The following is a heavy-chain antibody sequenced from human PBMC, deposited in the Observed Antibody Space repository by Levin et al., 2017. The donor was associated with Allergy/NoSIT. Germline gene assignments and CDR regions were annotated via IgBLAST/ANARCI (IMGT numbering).Heavy chain of an antibody. Sequence: ASVKVSCKASGYTFTGYYMHWVRQAPGQGLEWMGRINPNSGGTNYAQKFQGRVTMTRDTSISTAYMELSRLRSDDTAVYYCARERITIFGVVIQGYYFDYWGQGTLVTVSS. CDR3: ARERITIFGVVIQGYYFDY. J-gene: IGHJ4*02. V-gene: IGHV1-2*06. CDR1: GYTFTGYY. CDR2: INPNSGGT. D-gene: IGHD3-3*01.